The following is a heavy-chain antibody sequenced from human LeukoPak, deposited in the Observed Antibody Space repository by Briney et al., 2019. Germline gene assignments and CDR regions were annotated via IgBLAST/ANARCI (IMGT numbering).Heavy chain of an antibody. D-gene: IGHD4-17*01. CDR2: INSDGSST. V-gene: IGHV3-74*01. Sequence: PGGSLRLSCAASGFTFSRYWMHWVRQAPGKGLVWVSRINSDGSSTSYADSVKGRFTISRDNAKNTQYLQMNSLRVEDTAVYYCGRVSPEGDYDYWGQGTLVTVSS. J-gene: IGHJ4*02. CDR3: GRVSPEGDYDY. CDR1: GFTFSRYW.